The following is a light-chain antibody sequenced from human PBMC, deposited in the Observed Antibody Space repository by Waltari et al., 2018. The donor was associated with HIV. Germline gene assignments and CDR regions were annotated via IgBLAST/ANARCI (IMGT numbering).Light chain of an antibody. CDR3: IQSTHWPGT. CDR2: KIS. CDR1: KSLIYTDGNTY. V-gene: IGKV2-30*01. Sequence: EAVLTQSPVSLSVALGRPASISCSSRKSLIYTDGNTYLNWFHQSTGQSPRLLIYKISNRDSGVPDGFSASGSVTEVTLHISRVEAEDVGIFYCIQSTHWPGTFGQGTKVEIQ. J-gene: IGKJ1*01.